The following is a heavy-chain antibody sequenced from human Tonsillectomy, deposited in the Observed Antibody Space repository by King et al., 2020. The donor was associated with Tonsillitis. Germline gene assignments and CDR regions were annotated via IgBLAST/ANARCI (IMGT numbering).Heavy chain of an antibody. CDR1: GGTFSSYA. Sequence: QLVQSGAEVKKPGSSVKVSCKASGGTFSSYAISWVRQAPGQGLEWMGGLIPLFGTANYAQKFQGRITIIADESTRTAYMELSSLRSEDTAVYYCARDYYDGSGYWFDYWGQGILVTVSS. D-gene: IGHD3-22*01. J-gene: IGHJ4*02. CDR3: ARDYYDGSGYWFDY. CDR2: LIPLFGTA. V-gene: IGHV1-69*01.